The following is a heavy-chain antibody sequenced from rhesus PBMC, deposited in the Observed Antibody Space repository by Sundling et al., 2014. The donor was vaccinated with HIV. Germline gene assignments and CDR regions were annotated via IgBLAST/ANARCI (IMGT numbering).Heavy chain of an antibody. J-gene: IGHJ4*01. D-gene: IGHD3-16*01. CDR1: GFTFSDHY. CDR2: IRNKASGGTT. Sequence: EVRLVESGGGLVQPGGSLRLSCAASGFTFSDHYMSWIRQAPGKGPEWVGFIRNKASGGTTKYAASVIGRFTISRDDSKSIAYLQMNSLKPEDTAVYYCATHYYVHFDYWGQGVLVTVSS. CDR3: ATHYYVHFDY. V-gene: IGHV3-116*02.